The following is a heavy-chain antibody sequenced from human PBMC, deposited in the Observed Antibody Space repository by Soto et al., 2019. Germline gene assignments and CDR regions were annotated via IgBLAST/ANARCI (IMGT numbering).Heavy chain of an antibody. D-gene: IGHD2-15*01. J-gene: IGHJ4*02. V-gene: IGHV4-59*01. CDR2: IYYSGST. Sequence: SETLSLTCTVSGGSISSYYWSWIRQPPGKGLEWIGYIYYSGSTNYNPSLKSRVTISVDTSKNQFSLKLSSVTAADTAVYYCARADGGNCFDYWGQGTLVTVSS. CDR3: ARADGGNCFDY. CDR1: GGSISSYY.